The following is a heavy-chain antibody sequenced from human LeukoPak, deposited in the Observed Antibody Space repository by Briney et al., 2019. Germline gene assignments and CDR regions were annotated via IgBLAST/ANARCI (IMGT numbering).Heavy chain of an antibody. D-gene: IGHD1-26*01. Sequence: PSQSLSLTCTVSGGSITSDGNYWSRLRPGPGNGLEGIGYIYDSGSTYYNPSQKSRVTISVDTSKNQFSLKLSSVTAADTAVYYCARFIVVGGHFDYWGQGTLVTVSS. J-gene: IGHJ4*02. V-gene: IGHV4-31*03. CDR1: GGSITSDGNY. CDR3: ARFIVVGGHFDY. CDR2: IYDSGST.